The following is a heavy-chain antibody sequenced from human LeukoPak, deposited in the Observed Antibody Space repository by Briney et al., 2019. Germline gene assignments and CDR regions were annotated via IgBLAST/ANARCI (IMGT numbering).Heavy chain of an antibody. J-gene: IGHJ4*02. CDR3: ARGPFAGYSSGWYRV. Sequence: PSETLSLTCAVCGGSFSGYYWSWIRQPPGKGLEWMGEINHSGSTNYNPSLKSRVTISVDTSKNQFSLKLSSVTAADTAVYYCARGPFAGYSSGWYRVWGQGTLVTVSS. V-gene: IGHV4-34*01. D-gene: IGHD6-19*01. CDR2: INHSGST. CDR1: GGSFSGYY.